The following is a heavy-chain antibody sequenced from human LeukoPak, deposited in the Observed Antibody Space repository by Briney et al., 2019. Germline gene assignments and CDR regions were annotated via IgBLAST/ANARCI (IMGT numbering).Heavy chain of an antibody. V-gene: IGHV3-21*01. D-gene: IGHD3-10*01. J-gene: IGHJ3*01. CDR3: ARGDGATPPDVFDV. CDR1: GFTFSSYS. Sequence: AGGSLRLSCTASGFTFSSYSMNWVRQAPGKGLQWVSSISSGSTYIYYADSLKGRFTISRDNTKNSLYLQMNSLRGEDAAVYYCARGDGATPPDVFDVWGQGTMVTVSS. CDR2: ISSGSTYI.